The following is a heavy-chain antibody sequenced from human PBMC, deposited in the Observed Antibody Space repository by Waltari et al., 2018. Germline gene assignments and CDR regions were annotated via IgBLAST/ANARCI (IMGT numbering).Heavy chain of an antibody. Sequence: QVQLQQWGAGLLKPSETLSLTCAVYGGSFSGYYWSLIRQPPGKGLEWIGEINHSGSTNYNPSLKSRGTISVDTSKNQFSLKLSSVTAADTAVYYCARGGITIFGVVITRNWFDPWGQGTLVTVSS. CDR3: ARGGITIFGVVITRNWFDP. V-gene: IGHV4-34*01. J-gene: IGHJ5*02. CDR2: INHSGST. D-gene: IGHD3-3*01. CDR1: GGSFSGYY.